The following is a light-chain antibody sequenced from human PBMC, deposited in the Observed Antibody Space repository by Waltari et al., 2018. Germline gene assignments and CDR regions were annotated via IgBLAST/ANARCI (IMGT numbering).Light chain of an antibody. V-gene: IGLV1-44*01. CDR3: AAWDDSLDGYWV. Sequence: QSVLTQPPSASGTPGQRVTISCSGSSSNIGSNTVNWYQQLPGTAPKLLIYSNIRRPSGVPDRFSASKSGTSASLAISGLQSEDEADYYCAAWDDSLDGYWVFGGGTKLTVL. CDR2: SNI. J-gene: IGLJ3*02. CDR1: SSNIGSNT.